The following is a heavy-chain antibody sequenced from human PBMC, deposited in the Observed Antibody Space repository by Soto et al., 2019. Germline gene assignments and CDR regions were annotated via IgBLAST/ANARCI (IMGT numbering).Heavy chain of an antibody. V-gene: IGHV4-4*02. Sequence: QVQVQESGPGLVEPSGTLSLTCVVSGGSVRNPNNLWSWVRQAPGEGLDWIGEIHHRGSTNYNPSLRGRVTMSVDTPKNQFFLRLTSVTAADTALYFCARRIFGMDVWGQGTMVTVAS. CDR1: GGSVRNPNNL. J-gene: IGHJ6*02. CDR3: ARRIFGMDV. D-gene: IGHD3-9*01. CDR2: IHHRGST.